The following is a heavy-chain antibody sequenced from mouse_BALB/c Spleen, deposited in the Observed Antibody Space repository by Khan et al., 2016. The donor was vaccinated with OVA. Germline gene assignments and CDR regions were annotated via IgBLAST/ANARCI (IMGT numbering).Heavy chain of an antibody. V-gene: IGHV1S135*01. CDR1: GYSFTTYY. D-gene: IGHD1-1*01. J-gene: IGHJ3*01. Sequence: VQLQQSGPELMKPGASVKISCKASGYSFTTYYIHWVKQSHGKSLEWIGYIDPFNDDTNYNQKFKGKATLTVDKSSSTAYMHLSSLTSEASAVYYRARRGSISWFAYWGQGTLVTVSA. CDR2: IDPFNDDT. CDR3: ARRGSISWFAY.